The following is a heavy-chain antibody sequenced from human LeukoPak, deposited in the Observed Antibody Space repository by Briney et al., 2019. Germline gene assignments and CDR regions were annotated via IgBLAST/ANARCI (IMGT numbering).Heavy chain of an antibody. V-gene: IGHV4-30-2*01. Sequence: SETLSLTCAISGGSISSGGYSWSWIRQPPGKGLEWIGYIYHSGSTYYNPSLKSRVTISVDRSKNQFSLKLSSVTAADTAVYYCARSSGYPNYYFDYWGQGTLVTVSS. CDR2: IYHSGST. D-gene: IGHD3-22*01. CDR3: ARSSGYPNYYFDY. CDR1: GGSISSGGYS. J-gene: IGHJ4*02.